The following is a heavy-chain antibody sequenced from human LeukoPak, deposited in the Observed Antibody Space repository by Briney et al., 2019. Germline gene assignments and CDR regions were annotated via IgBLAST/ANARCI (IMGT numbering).Heavy chain of an antibody. CDR1: SGSFSSYQ. V-gene: IGHV4-34*01. CDR3: ARGARVGYSSGRSIDS. CDR2: INDSGST. J-gene: IGHJ4*02. D-gene: IGHD6-19*01. Sequence: PSETLSLTCAVYSGSFSSYQWTWIRQPPGKGLEWIGEINDSGSTNSNPSLKSRVIISVDTSKNQFSLKLSSVTDADMAVYYCARGARVGYSSGRSIDSWGRGTLVTVSS.